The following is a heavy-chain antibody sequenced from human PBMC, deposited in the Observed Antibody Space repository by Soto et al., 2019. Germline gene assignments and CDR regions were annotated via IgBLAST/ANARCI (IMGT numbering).Heavy chain of an antibody. CDR1: GGTFSSYA. V-gene: IGHV1-69*13. D-gene: IGHD2-21*02. CDR2: IIPIFGTA. J-gene: IGHJ5*02. Sequence: ASVKVSCKASGGTFSSYAISWVRQAPGQGLEWMGGIIPIFGTANCAQKFQGRVTITADESTSTAYMELSSLRSEDTAVYYCARGAAYCGGDCSIRGWFDPWGQGTLVTVSS. CDR3: ARGAAYCGGDCSIRGWFDP.